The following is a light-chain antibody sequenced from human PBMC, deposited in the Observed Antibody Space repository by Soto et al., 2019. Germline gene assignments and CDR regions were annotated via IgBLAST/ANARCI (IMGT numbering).Light chain of an antibody. CDR1: QRVTSSY. V-gene: IGKV3-20*01. CDR3: QQYGSSPLT. CDR2: GAS. J-gene: IGKJ1*01. Sequence: EIVLTQSPATLSLSPAERATLSCRASQRVTSSYLAWHQQKPGQAPRLLIYGASKRATGIPDRFSGSGSGTDFTLTISRLEPEDFAVYYCQQYGSSPLTFGQGTKVEIK.